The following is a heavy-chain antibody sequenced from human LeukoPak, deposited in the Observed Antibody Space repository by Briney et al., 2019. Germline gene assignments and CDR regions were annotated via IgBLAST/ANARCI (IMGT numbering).Heavy chain of an antibody. J-gene: IGHJ4*02. CDR3: AKNALAAGVAHYYDSSGSFDY. Sequence: GGSLRLSCAASGFIFNSFAMSWVRQAPGKGLEWVSTFSGSGSRTSYADSVKGRFTISRDNSKNTLYLQMKSLRAEDTAVYYCAKNALAAGVAHYYDSSGSFDYWGQGTLVTVSS. D-gene: IGHD3-22*01. CDR1: GFIFNSFA. CDR2: FSGSGSRT. V-gene: IGHV3-23*01.